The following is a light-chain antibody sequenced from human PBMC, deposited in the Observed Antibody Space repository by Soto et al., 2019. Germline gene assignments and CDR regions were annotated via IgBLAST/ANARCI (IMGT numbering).Light chain of an antibody. J-gene: IGKJ3*01. CDR2: AAS. Sequence: DIQMTQSPSSLSASVGDRVTITCRASQSISSYLNWYQQKPGKAPKLLIYAASSLQSGVPSRFSGSGSGTDFTLTISSLQPEDFATYYCQQIYSTPPTFGHGTKVDI. CDR3: QQIYSTPPT. CDR1: QSISSY. V-gene: IGKV1-39*01.